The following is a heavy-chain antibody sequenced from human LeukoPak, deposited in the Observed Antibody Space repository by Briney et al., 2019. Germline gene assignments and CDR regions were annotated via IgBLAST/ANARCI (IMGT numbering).Heavy chain of an antibody. Sequence: SETLSLTCTVSGGSISSGDYYWSWIRQPPGKGLEWIGYIYYSGSTYYNPSLKSRVTISVDTSKNQFSLKLSSVTAADTAVYYCAREAYDLWSGYVYADYWGQGTLVTVSS. CDR2: IYYSGST. V-gene: IGHV4-30-4*08. CDR3: AREAYDLWSGYVYADY. J-gene: IGHJ4*02. D-gene: IGHD3-3*01. CDR1: GGSISSGDYY.